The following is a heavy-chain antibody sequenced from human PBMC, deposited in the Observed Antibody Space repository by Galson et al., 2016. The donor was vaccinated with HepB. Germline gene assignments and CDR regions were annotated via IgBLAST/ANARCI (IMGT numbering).Heavy chain of an antibody. CDR2: IGQDGREK. D-gene: IGHD3-3*01. Sequence: SLRLSCAASGFTFSNYWMSWVRQAPGKGLEWVANIGQDGREKYYVDSVKGRFSISRDNARNSLYLQMNSLRAEDTAVYYCTRVQIDLQTIFDRWGQGTLVTVSS. CDR3: TRVQIDLQTIFDR. V-gene: IGHV3-7*04. J-gene: IGHJ4*02. CDR1: GFTFSNYW.